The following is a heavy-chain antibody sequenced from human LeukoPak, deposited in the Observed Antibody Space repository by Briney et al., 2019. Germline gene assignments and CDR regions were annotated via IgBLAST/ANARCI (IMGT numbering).Heavy chain of an antibody. J-gene: IGHJ5*02. D-gene: IGHD6-13*01. V-gene: IGHV3-30*18. CDR3: AKDIGSWPPTNWFDP. CDR2: ISYDGSNK. CDR1: GFTFSSYG. Sequence: GRSLRLSCAASGFTFSSYGMHWVRQAPGKGLEWVAVISYDGSNKYYADSVKGRFTISRDNSKNTLYLQMNSLRAEDTAVYYCAKDIGSWPPTNWFDPWGQGTLVTVSS.